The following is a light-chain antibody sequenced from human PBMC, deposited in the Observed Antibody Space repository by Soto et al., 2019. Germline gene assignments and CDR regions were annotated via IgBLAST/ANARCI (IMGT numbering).Light chain of an antibody. J-gene: IGLJ2*01. Sequence: VVTQPPSASGTPGQRVTISCSGSSSNIGSNTVNWYQQLPGTAPKLLIYSNNQRPSGVPDRFSGSKSGTSASLAISGLQSEDEADYYCAAWDDSLNGRGVFGGGTKLTVL. CDR1: SSNIGSNT. CDR3: AAWDDSLNGRGV. CDR2: SNN. V-gene: IGLV1-44*01.